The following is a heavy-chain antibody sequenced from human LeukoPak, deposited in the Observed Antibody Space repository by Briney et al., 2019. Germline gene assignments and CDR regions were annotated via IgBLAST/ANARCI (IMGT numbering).Heavy chain of an antibody. CDR3: ARDNQLDYYYYMDV. D-gene: IGHD2-2*01. J-gene: IGHJ6*03. Sequence: GGSLRLSCAASGFTFSSYWMSWVRQAPGKGLEWVANIKQDGSEKYYVDSVKGRFTISRDNAKNSLYLQMNSLRAEDTAVYYCARDNQLDYYYYMDVWGKGTTVTVSS. CDR1: GFTFSSYW. CDR2: IKQDGSEK. V-gene: IGHV3-7*01.